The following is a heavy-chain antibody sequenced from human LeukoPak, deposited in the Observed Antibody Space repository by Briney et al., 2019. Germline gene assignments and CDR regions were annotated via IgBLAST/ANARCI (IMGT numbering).Heavy chain of an antibody. V-gene: IGHV1-69*06. J-gene: IGHJ4*02. CDR3: TRDSDTIFGVIIPDYFDY. CDR1: GGTFSSYA. D-gene: IGHD3-3*01. Sequence: SVKVSCKASGGTFSSYAISWVRQAPGQGLEWMGGIIPLFGTANYAQRFKDRVTITADKSTYTVYMELSSLISEDTAIYYCTRDSDTIFGVIIPDYFDYWGQGTLVTVSS. CDR2: IIPLFGTA.